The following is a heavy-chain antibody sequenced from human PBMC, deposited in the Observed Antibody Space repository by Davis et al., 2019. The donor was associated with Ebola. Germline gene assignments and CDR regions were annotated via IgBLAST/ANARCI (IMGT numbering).Heavy chain of an antibody. D-gene: IGHD4-17*01. J-gene: IGHJ4*02. CDR3: ARGHDYGDYVRFDY. Sequence: GESLKISCAASGFTFSTYGMHWVRQAPGKGLEWVALIWNDGSNKNYADSVKGRFTISRDNSQNTVYLQMSGLTAEDTAVYYCARGHDYGDYVRFDYWGQGSLVTVSS. CDR1: GFTFSTYG. CDR2: IWNDGSNK. V-gene: IGHV3-33*01.